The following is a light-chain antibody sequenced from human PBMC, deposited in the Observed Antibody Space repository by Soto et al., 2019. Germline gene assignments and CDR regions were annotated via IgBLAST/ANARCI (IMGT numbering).Light chain of an antibody. CDR3: QQLNSYPLT. CDR1: QSVSRC. CDR2: AAS. V-gene: IGKV1-39*01. J-gene: IGKJ4*01. Sequence: DIQMTQSPSSLSASIGDRVTITCRASQSVSRCLNWYQQKPGKAPKLLIYAASSLQSGVPLRFSGSGSETDIPLTISSLQPEDLATYYCQQLNSYPLTFGGGTKVDIK.